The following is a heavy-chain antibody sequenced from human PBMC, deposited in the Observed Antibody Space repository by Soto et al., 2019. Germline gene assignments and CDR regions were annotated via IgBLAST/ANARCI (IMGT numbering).Heavy chain of an antibody. CDR2: ISGSGGDT. J-gene: IGHJ3*02. D-gene: IGHD3-9*01. CDR3: AKALTSSAYDAFDM. CDR1: GFIFGSYA. V-gene: IGHV3-23*01. Sequence: GGSLRLSCAASGFIFGSYAMSWVRQAPGKGLEWVSGISGSGGDTYYAGSVKGRFTISRDDSKNTLSLQMNSLRAEDTALYYCAKALTSSAYDAFDMWGQGTMVTVSS.